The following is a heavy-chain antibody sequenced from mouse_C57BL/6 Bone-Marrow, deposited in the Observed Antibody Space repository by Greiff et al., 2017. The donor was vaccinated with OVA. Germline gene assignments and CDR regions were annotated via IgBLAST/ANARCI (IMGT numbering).Heavy chain of an antibody. CDR1: FSPFPPSF. Sequence: HQPSSSLFLPFSSFPLSFPSSFSPFPPSFLPFLPPRPCPFLSFLLDIDPSDRYTNYNQKFKGKSTLTVDKSSSTAYMQRSSLTSEDSAVYYCARSRLGGGFAYWGQGTLVTVSA. CDR2: IDPSDRYT. V-gene: IGHV1-69*01. CDR3: ARSRLGGGFAY. D-gene: IGHD4-1*01. J-gene: IGHJ3*01.